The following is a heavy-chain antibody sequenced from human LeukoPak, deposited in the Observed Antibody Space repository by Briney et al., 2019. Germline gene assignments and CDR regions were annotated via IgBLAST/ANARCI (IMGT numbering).Heavy chain of an antibody. CDR3: AKDGYGDYAFH. D-gene: IGHD4-17*01. Sequence: GGSLRLSCTASGFTFSSYAMSWVRQAPGKGLEWVSAISGSGGSTYYADSVKGRFTISRDNPKNTLYLQMNSLRAEDTAVYYCAKDGYGDYAFHWGQGTLVTVSS. J-gene: IGHJ4*02. CDR2: ISGSGGST. CDR1: GFTFSSYA. V-gene: IGHV3-23*01.